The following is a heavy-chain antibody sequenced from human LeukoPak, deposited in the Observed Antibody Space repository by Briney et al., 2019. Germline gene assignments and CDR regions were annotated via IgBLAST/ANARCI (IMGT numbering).Heavy chain of an antibody. CDR1: GFTFSSYA. D-gene: IGHD6-13*01. V-gene: IGHV3-23*01. CDR3: ARDGNPGIAAAGGWFDP. J-gene: IGHJ5*02. Sequence: GGSLRLSCAASGFTFSSYAMSWVRQAPGKGLEWVSAISGSGGSTYYADSVKGRFTISRDNAKNSLYLQMNSLRAEDTAVYYCARDGNPGIAAAGGWFDPWGQGTLVTVSS. CDR2: ISGSGGST.